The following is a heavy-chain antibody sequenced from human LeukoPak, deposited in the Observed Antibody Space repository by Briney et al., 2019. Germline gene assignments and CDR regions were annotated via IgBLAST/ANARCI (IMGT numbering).Heavy chain of an antibody. J-gene: IGHJ4*02. CDR1: GFTFSSFW. Sequence: GGSLRLSCAASGFTFSSFWMSWVRQAPGKGLEWVANIKQDGSEKKYADSVVGRFTISRDNTKNSLYLQMNSLRAEDTAVYYCARDASPLSAFDFWGQGTLVTVSS. CDR3: ARDASPLSAFDF. V-gene: IGHV3-7*01. CDR2: IKQDGSEK.